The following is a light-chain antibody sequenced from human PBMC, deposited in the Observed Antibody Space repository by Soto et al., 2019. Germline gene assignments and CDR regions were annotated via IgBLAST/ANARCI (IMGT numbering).Light chain of an antibody. CDR2: EAT. CDR1: NSYVGYYNL. J-gene: IGLJ3*02. Sequence: QSVLAQPATVSGSPGQSITISCTGTNSYVGYYNLVSWYQQYPGKAPKLLIYEATRRPSGASHRFSGSKSGNTASLTISGLQADDEAHYYCCSYAGSSTLVFGGGTKVTVL. V-gene: IGLV2-23*01. CDR3: CSYAGSSTLV.